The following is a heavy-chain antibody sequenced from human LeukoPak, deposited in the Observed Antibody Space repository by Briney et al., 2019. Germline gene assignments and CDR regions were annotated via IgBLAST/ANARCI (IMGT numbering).Heavy chain of an antibody. CDR2: ISNSGTYI. D-gene: IGHD4-23*01. V-gene: IGHV3-21*06. Sequence: GGPLRLSCAASGFTFSSYSMNWVRQAPGKGLEWVSSISNSGTYIYYADSVKGRFTISRDNAKNSLYLQMNSLRVEDTAVYYCARDTAVSDFDYWGRGTLVTVSS. J-gene: IGHJ4*02. CDR1: GFTFSSYS. CDR3: ARDTAVSDFDY.